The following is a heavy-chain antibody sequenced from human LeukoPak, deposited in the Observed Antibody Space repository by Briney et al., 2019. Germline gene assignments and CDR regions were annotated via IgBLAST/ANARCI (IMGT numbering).Heavy chain of an antibody. D-gene: IGHD6-6*01. Sequence: GGSLRLSCAASGFTVSSNYMSWVRQAPGKGLEWVSLIYSGGSTYYADSVKGRFIISRDNSKNTLYLQMNSLRAEDTAVYYCAKDLIVRSGSYFDYWGQGTLVTVSS. CDR3: AKDLIVRSGSYFDY. CDR1: GFTVSSNY. V-gene: IGHV3-66*01. CDR2: IYSGGST. J-gene: IGHJ4*02.